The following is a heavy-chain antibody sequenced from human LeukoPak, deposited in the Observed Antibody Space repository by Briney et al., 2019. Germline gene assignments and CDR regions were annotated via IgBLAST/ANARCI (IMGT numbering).Heavy chain of an antibody. D-gene: IGHD1-26*01. J-gene: IGHJ3*02. Sequence: ASVKVSCKTSGYTFTANYMQWVRQAPGQGLEWMGWINPNSGATKYERKFQARAPMTRDTSIRTAYMELSRLRSDDTAVYYCARYRCKTTTGCEDTDAFDMWGQGTMVTVSS. V-gene: IGHV1-2*02. CDR3: ARYRCKTTTGCEDTDAFDM. CDR1: GYTFTANY. CDR2: INPNSGAT.